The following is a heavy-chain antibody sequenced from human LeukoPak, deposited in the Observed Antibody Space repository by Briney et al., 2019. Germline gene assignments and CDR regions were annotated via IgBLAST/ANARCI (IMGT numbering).Heavy chain of an antibody. V-gene: IGHV3-49*03. CDR1: GFTFSSYA. CDR2: IRSKAYGETA. D-gene: IGHD1-1*01. J-gene: IGHJ4*02. Sequence: GGSLRLSCAASGFTFSSYAMSWIRQAPGKGLEWVGFIRSKAYGETADYAASVKGRFTISRDDSKAIAYLQMNSLKTEDTAVYHCTRDRGAYNLYDYWGQGTLVTVSS. CDR3: TRDRGAYNLYDY.